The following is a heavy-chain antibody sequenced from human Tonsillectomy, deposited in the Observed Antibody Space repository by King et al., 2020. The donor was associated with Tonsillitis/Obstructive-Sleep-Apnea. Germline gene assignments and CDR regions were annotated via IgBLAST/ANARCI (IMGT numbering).Heavy chain of an antibody. J-gene: IGHJ6*03. Sequence: VQLQQWGAGLLKPSETLSLTCGVYGGSFSGYYWSWIRQPPGKGLEWIGEINHSGSTDYNSSLKSRGTISRDTSKNQFSLRLTSVTAADTAVYYCGTNAGDYYYYMDVWGKGTTVTVSS. CDR1: GGSFSGYY. CDR3: GTNAGDYYYYMDV. V-gene: IGHV4-34*01. CDR2: INHSGST. D-gene: IGHD2-2*01.